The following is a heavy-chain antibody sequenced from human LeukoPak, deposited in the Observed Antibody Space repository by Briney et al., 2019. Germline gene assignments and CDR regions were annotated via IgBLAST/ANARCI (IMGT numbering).Heavy chain of an antibody. V-gene: IGHV4-34*01. Sequence: PSETLSLTCAVYGGSFSGYYWSWIRQPPGKGLEWIGEINHSGSTNYNPSLKSRVTISVDTSKNQFSLKLSSVTAADTAVYYCARVRSIAARYFDYWGQGTLVTVSS. CDR2: INHSGST. CDR1: GGSFSGYY. D-gene: IGHD6-6*01. CDR3: ARVRSIAARYFDY. J-gene: IGHJ4*02.